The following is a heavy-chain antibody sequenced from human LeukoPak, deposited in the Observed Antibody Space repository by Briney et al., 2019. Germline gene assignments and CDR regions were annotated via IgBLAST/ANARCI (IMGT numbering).Heavy chain of an antibody. V-gene: IGHV4-4*07. Sequence: SETLSLTCTVSGGSISSYYWSWIRQPAGKGLEWIGRIYTSGSTNFNPSLKSRVTMSVDTSKNQFSLKLSSVTAADTAVYYCARAVSYSSSWYGKGENWFDPWGQGTLVTVSS. CDR2: IYTSGST. CDR3: ARAVSYSSSWYGKGENWFDP. CDR1: GGSISSYY. D-gene: IGHD6-13*01. J-gene: IGHJ5*02.